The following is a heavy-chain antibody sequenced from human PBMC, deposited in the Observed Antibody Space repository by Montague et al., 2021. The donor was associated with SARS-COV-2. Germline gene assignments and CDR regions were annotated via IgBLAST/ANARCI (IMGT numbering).Heavy chain of an antibody. D-gene: IGHD3-22*01. CDR3: ERRGYYDSAGYHWHLDL. CDR1: GGSINDHY. CDR2: ISSNGKT. J-gene: IGHJ2*01. Sequence: SETLSLTCTVSGGSINDHYRSWIRQSPGKGLEWIGYISSNGKTNYNPSLKSRVTLSADASRNEFSLKLDSVTAADTAVYFCERRGYYDSAGYHWHLDLWGRGMLVTVSP. V-gene: IGHV4-4*09.